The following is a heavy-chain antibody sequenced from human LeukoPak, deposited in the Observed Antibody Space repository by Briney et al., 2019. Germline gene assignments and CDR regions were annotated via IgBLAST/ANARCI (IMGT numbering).Heavy chain of an antibody. J-gene: IGHJ5*02. V-gene: IGHV3-74*01. CDR1: GFTFSRYW. D-gene: IGHD6-13*01. CDR3: AREGRSSLAAAGT. Sequence: QSGGSLRLSCAASGFTFSRYWMHWVRQAPGKGLVWVSRINSDGSSTSYADSVKGRFTISRDNAKNTLYLQMNSLRAEDTAVYYCAREGRSSLAAAGTWGQGTLVTVSS. CDR2: INSDGSST.